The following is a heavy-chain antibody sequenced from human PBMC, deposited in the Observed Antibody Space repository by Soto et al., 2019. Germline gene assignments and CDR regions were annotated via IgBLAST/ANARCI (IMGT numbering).Heavy chain of an antibody. D-gene: IGHD3-3*01. CDR1: GFTFSDHY. V-gene: IGHV3-72*01. CDR3: ARESLYYDFWSGYYNYYYYYMDV. CDR2: TRNKANSYTT. J-gene: IGHJ6*03. Sequence: EVQLVESGGGLVQPGGSLRLSCAASGFTFSDHYMDWVRQAPGKGLEWVGRTRNKANSYTTEYAASVKGRFTISRDDSKISLYLQMNSLKTEDTAVYYCARESLYYDFWSGYYNYYYYYMDVWGKGTTVTVSS.